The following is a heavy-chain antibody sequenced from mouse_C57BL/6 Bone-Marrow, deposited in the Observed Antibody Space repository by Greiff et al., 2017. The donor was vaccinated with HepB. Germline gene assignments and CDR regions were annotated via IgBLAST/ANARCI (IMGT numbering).Heavy chain of an antibody. CDR2: IWTGGGT. Sequence: VQVVESGPGLVAPSQSLSITCTVSGFSLTSYAISWVRQPPGKGLEWLGVIWTGGGTNYNSALKSRLSISKDNSKSQVFLKMNSLQTDDTARYYCARKFHGSSHWYFDVWGTGTTVTVSS. J-gene: IGHJ1*03. D-gene: IGHD1-1*01. V-gene: IGHV2-9-1*01. CDR3: ARKFHGSSHWYFDV. CDR1: GFSLTSYA.